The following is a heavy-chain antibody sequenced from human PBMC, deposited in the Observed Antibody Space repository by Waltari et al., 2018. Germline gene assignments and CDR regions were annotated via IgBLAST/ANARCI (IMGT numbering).Heavy chain of an antibody. CDR3: TTDLGLWFGELYGMDV. CDR1: GFTFSNAW. CDR2: IKSKPDGGTT. D-gene: IGHD3-10*01. J-gene: IGHJ6*02. V-gene: IGHV3-15*01. Sequence: EVQLVESGGGLVKPGGSLRLSCAASGFTFSNAWMSWVRQAPGKGLEWVGRIKSKPDGGTTDYAAPVKGRFTISRDDSKNTLYLQMNSLKTEDTAVYYCTTDLGLWFGELYGMDVWGQRTTVTVSS.